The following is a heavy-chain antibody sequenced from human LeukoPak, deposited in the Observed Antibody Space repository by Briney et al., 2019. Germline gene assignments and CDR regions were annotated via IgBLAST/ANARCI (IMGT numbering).Heavy chain of an antibody. CDR2: IIPIFGTA. J-gene: IGHJ5*02. Sequence: GSSVKVSCKASGGTFSSYAISWVRQAPGQGLEWMGGIIPIFGTANYAQKIQGRVTITADESTSTAYMELSSLRSEDTAVYYCARDGVGSAGGIWFDPWGQGTLVTVSS. CDR3: ARDGVGSAGGIWFDP. D-gene: IGHD3-16*01. CDR1: GGTFSSYA. V-gene: IGHV1-69*01.